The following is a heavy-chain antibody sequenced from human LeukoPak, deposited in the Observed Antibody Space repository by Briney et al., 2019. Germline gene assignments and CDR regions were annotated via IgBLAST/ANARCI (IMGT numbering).Heavy chain of an antibody. CDR1: RYTFTSYG. J-gene: IGHJ6*04. D-gene: IGHD6-13*01. V-gene: IGHV1-18*04. CDR3: ARDSLAAAGRDYYYYGMDV. Sequence: GAVKDSRKASRYTFTSYGLSWVRQAPGQGLEGVGWINFYNGNTNYAQKLQGRVTMTTDTSTSTAYMELRSLRSDDTAVYYCARDSLAAAGRDYYYYGMDVWGKGTTVTVSS. CDR2: INFYNGNT.